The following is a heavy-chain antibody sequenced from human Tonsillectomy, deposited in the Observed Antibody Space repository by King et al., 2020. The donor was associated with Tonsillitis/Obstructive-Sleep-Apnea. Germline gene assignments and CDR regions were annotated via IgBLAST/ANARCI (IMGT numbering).Heavy chain of an antibody. CDR3: ARDRMSSTVTTLGYYVD. D-gene: IGHD4-17*01. CDR2: ISSSSTYR. V-gene: IGHV3-11*05. J-gene: IGHJ4*02. Sequence: VQLVESGGGLVKPGGSLRLSCAASGLTFSDYYMSWMRQAPGKGLEWVSYISSSSTYRNYADSVKGRFTISRDNAKSTLYLQMNSLRAEDTAVYYCARDRMSSTVTTLGYYVDWGQGTLVTVSP. CDR1: GLTFSDYY.